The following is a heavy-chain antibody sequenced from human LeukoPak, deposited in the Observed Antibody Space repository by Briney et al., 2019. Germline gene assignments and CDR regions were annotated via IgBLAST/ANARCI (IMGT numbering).Heavy chain of an antibody. CDR3: ASSPIERYVWGSLDFSRFDY. CDR1: GDSVSSAV. Sequence: SQTLSLTCAISGDSVSSAVWNWIRQSPSRGLEWLGRTYYRSKWYNDYAVSVKSRITINPDTSKNQFSLQLNSVTPEDTAVYYCASSPIERYVWGSLDFSRFDYWGQGTLVTVSS. D-gene: IGHD3-16*01. J-gene: IGHJ4*02. CDR2: TYYRSKWYN. V-gene: IGHV6-1*01.